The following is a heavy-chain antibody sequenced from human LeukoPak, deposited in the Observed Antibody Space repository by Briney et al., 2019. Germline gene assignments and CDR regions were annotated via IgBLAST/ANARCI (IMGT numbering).Heavy chain of an antibody. Sequence: PGRSLRLSCAASGFTFSSYGMHWGRQAPGKGLEWVAVIWYDGSNKYYADSVKGRFTISRDNAKDSLYLQMNSLRAEDTAVYYCARDLNEAGPFDYWGQGTLVTVSS. CDR2: IWYDGSNK. J-gene: IGHJ4*02. V-gene: IGHV3-33*01. D-gene: IGHD6-19*01. CDR1: GFTFSSYG. CDR3: ARDLNEAGPFDY.